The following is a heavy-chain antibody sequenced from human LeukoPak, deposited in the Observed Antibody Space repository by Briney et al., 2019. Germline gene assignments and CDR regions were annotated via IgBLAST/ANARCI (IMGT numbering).Heavy chain of an antibody. D-gene: IGHD2-15*01. Sequence: SETLSLTCTVSGGSISGYYWSWIRQPPGKGLEWIGEINHSGSTNYNPSLKSRVTISVDTSKNQFSLKLSSVTAADTAVYYCARHLYCSGGSCTDYWGQGTLVTVSS. J-gene: IGHJ4*02. CDR3: ARHLYCSGGSCTDY. V-gene: IGHV4-34*01. CDR1: GGSISGYY. CDR2: INHSGST.